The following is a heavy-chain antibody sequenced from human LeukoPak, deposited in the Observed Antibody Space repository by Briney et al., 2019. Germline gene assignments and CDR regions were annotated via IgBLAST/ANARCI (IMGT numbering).Heavy chain of an antibody. CDR3: AREQNLYYYDSSGEGTHDAFDI. V-gene: IGHV1-46*01. CDR1: GYTFTGYY. Sequence: ASVKVPCKASGYTFTGYYMHWVRQAPGQGLEWMGIINPSGGSTSYAQKFQGRVTMTRDMSTSTVYMELSSLRFEDTAVYYCAREQNLYYYDSSGEGTHDAFDIRGQGTMVTVSS. CDR2: INPSGGST. D-gene: IGHD3-22*01. J-gene: IGHJ3*02.